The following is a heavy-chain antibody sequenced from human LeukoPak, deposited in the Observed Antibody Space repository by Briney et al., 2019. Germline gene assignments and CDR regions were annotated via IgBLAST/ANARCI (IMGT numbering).Heavy chain of an antibody. CDR2: IIPIVGIA. V-gene: IGHV1-69*10. D-gene: IGHD3-9*01. CDR1: VGTFSSYA. Sequence: ASVKVSCKASVGTFSSYASIWVRQAPGQVLEWMGGIIPIVGIANYAERFQGRVTITADESTSTAYMELSSLRAEDTALYYCAKGPYYDILTGYWDYWGQGTLVTVSS. J-gene: IGHJ4*02. CDR3: AKGPYYDILTGYWDY.